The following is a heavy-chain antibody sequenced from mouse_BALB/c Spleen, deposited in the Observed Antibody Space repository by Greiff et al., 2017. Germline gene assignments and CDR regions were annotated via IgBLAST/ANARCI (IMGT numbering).Heavy chain of an antibody. V-gene: IGHV7-1*02. Sequence: DVKLVESGGGLVQPGGSLRLSCATSGFTFSDFYMAWVRQPPGQRLEWIAASRNKANDYTTEYSASVKGRFIVSRDTSQSILYLQMNALRAEDTAIYYCAIDFDGYLDYWGQGTTLTVSS. J-gene: IGHJ2*01. CDR1: GFTFSDFY. CDR2: SRNKANDYTT. D-gene: IGHD2-3*01. CDR3: AIDFDGYLDY.